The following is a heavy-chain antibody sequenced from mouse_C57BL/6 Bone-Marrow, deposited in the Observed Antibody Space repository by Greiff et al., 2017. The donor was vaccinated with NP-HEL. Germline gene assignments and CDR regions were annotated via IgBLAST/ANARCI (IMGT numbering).Heavy chain of an antibody. CDR2: ISGGGGNP. J-gene: IGHJ1*03. D-gene: IGHD1-2*01. CDR3: ARHREILRPLDV. V-gene: IGHV5-9*01. CDR1: GFTFSSYT. Sequence: EVQVVESGGGLVKPGGSLKLSCAASGFTFSSYTMSWVRQTPEKRLEWVATISGGGGNPYYPDSVKGRFTISRDNAKNTLYLQMSSLRSEDTALYYCARHREILRPLDVWGTGTTVTVSS.